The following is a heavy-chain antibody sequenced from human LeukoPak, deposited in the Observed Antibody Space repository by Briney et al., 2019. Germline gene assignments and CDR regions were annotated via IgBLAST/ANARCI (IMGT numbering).Heavy chain of an antibody. CDR3: ARLCQWSDY. V-gene: IGHV5-10-1*01. D-gene: IGHD2-15*01. CDR2: IDPSDSYT. CDR1: GYSFTRYW. J-gene: IGHJ4*02. Sequence: GESLKVSCKASGYSFTRYWISWVRQMPGKGLQWMGRIDPSDSYTNYSPSFQGHVTISADKSISTAYLQWSSLKASDTAMYYCARLCQWSDYWGQGTLVTVSS.